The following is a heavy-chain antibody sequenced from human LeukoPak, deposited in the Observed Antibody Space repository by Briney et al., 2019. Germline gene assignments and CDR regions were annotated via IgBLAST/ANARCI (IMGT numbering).Heavy chain of an antibody. CDR2: ISSSSSYI. D-gene: IGHD3-3*01. V-gene: IGHV3-21*01. J-gene: IGHJ6*03. CDR3: ARGSTSLVDFWSGSNMDV. CDR1: GFTFSSYS. Sequence: GGSLRLSCAASGFTFSSYSMNWVRQAPGKGLEWVSSISSSSSYIYYADSVKGRFTISRDNAKNSLYLQMNSLRAEDTAVYYCARGSTSLVDFWSGSNMDVWGKGTTVTVSS.